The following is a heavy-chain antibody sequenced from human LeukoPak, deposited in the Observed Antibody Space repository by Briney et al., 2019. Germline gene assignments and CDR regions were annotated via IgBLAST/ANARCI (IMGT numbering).Heavy chain of an antibody. V-gene: IGHV3-21*06. Sequence: GGSLRLSCAPSGLTFTDYSMSWVRQAPGKGLEWVASISTVSTYTFYGDSVKGRFTISRGNAKNSLYLQMSYLTAEDTAVYYCARDGSGLYLYYYMDVWGKGTTVTVSS. CDR3: ARDGSGLYLYYYMDV. D-gene: IGHD6-25*01. J-gene: IGHJ6*03. CDR1: GLTFTDYS. CDR2: ISTVSTYT.